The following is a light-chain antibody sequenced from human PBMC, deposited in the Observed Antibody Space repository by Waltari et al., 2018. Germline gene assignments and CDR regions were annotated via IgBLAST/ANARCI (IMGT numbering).Light chain of an antibody. CDR2: GAS. V-gene: IGKV3-20*01. Sequence: EIVLTQSPGTLSLSPGERATLSCWASQSVGRSLAWYQQKCGQAPRLLIYGASTRATGIPDRFSGSGSGTDFSLTISRLEPEDFAVYYCQHYVRLPVTFGQGTKVEIK. CDR3: QHYVRLPVT. CDR1: QSVGRS. J-gene: IGKJ1*01.